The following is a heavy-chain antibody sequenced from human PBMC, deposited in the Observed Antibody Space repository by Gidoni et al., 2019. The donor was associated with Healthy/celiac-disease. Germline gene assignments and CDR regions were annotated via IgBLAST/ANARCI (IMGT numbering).Heavy chain of an antibody. CDR3: ARGLTFGGVIGLDY. Sequence: QVQLVESGGGVVQPGRSLRLSCAASGFPFSSYAMHWVRQAPGKGLEWVAVISYDGSNKYYADSVKGRFTISRDNSKNTLYLQMNSLRAEDTAVYYCARGLTFGGVIGLDYWGQGTLVTVSS. J-gene: IGHJ4*02. V-gene: IGHV3-30*04. D-gene: IGHD3-16*02. CDR1: GFPFSSYA. CDR2: ISYDGSNK.